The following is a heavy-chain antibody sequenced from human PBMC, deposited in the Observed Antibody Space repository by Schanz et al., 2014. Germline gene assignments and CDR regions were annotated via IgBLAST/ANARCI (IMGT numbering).Heavy chain of an antibody. D-gene: IGHD6-19*01. V-gene: IGHV1-3*01. CDR2: INAANGNT. CDR3: ARLGTGMAVAGSVIDSYYYYMDV. Sequence: QVQLVQSGTQVKKPGASVKVSCKASGYTLSAYSLHWVRQAPGQRLEWMGWINAANGNTRYSQKFQGRVTITRDTSASTAYMELSSLRSEDTAVYYCARLGTGMAVAGSVIDSYYYYMDVWGEGTTVTVSS. J-gene: IGHJ6*03. CDR1: GYTLSAYS.